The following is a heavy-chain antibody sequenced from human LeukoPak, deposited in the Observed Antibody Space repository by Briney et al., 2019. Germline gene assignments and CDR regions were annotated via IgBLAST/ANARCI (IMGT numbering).Heavy chain of an antibody. D-gene: IGHD3-10*01. J-gene: IGHJ5*02. CDR3: ARPNYPGGSGSYGGTNWFDP. Sequence: ASVKVSCKASGYTFTYYGISWVRQAPGQGLEWMGWISEYNGDTNYAQNLQGRVTMTTDPSTSTAYMELRSLRSDDTAVYYCARPNYPGGSGSYGGTNWFDPWGQGTLVTVSS. V-gene: IGHV1-18*01. CDR1: GYTFTYYG. CDR2: ISEYNGDT.